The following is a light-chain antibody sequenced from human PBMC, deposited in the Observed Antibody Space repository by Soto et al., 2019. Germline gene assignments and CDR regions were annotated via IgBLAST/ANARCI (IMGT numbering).Light chain of an antibody. CDR3: CSYTSSSTRI. CDR2: DVI. Sequence: QSVLTQPASVSGSPGQSITISCTGTSSDVGDYNYVSWYQQHPGKAPKLIIYDVINRPSGVSNRFSGSKSDNTASLTISGLQAEDEADYYCCSYTSSSTRIFGGGTKVTVL. V-gene: IGLV2-14*01. J-gene: IGLJ2*01. CDR1: SSDVGDYNY.